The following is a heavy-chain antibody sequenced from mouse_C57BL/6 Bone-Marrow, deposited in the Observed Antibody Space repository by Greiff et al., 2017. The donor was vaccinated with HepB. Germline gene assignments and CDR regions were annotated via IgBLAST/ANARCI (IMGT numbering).Heavy chain of an antibody. Sequence: VQLQQSGPVLVKPGASVKMSCKASGYTFTDYYMNWVKQSHGKSLEWIGVINPYNGGTSYNQKFKGKATLTVDKSSSTAYMELNSLTSEDSAVYYCARDYGYNYYAMDYWGQGTSVTVSS. V-gene: IGHV1-19*01. CDR2: INPYNGGT. CDR3: ARDYGYNYYAMDY. CDR1: GYTFTDYY. D-gene: IGHD2-2*01. J-gene: IGHJ4*01.